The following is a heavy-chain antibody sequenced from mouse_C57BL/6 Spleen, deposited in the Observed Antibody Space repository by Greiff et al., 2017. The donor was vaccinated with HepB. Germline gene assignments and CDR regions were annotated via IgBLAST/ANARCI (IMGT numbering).Heavy chain of an antibody. D-gene: IGHD2-4*01. CDR3: AREGVYYDYDGVDY. CDR2: IYPGSGST. J-gene: IGHJ2*01. Sequence: QVQLQQPGAELVKPGASVKMSCKASGYTFTSYWITWVKQRPGQGLEWIGDIYPGSGSTNYNEKFKSKATLTVDTASSTAYMQLSSLTSEDSAVYYCAREGVYYDYDGVDYWGQGTTLTVSS. CDR1: GYTFTSYW. V-gene: IGHV1-55*01.